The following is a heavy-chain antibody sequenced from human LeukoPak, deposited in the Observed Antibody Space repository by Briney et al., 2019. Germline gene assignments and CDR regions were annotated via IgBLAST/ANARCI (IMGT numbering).Heavy chain of an antibody. D-gene: IGHD3-3*01. J-gene: IGHJ4*02. CDR3: ATNVWSGFYRGSYFHY. CDR1: GFTVSSNY. V-gene: IGHV3-53*04. Sequence: GGSLRLSCATSGFTVSSNYMSWVRQAPGKGLEWVSVIFDGGTTYYADSVKGRFTISRHNSKNMLYLQMNSLRPEDTAVYYCATNVWSGFYRGSYFHYWGQGTLVTVSS. CDR2: IFDGGTT.